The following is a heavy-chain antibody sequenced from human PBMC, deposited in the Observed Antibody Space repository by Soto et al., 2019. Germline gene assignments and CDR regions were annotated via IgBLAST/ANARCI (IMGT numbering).Heavy chain of an antibody. D-gene: IGHD4-17*01. CDR3: ARDSGYGDSTGYYYYYGMDV. CDR2: MNPNTGDT. Sequence: ASVKVSCKASGYTFSSNDINWVRQAPGQGLEWMGWMNPNTGDTNYAQQFQGWVTMTRDTSISTAYMELSRLKSDDTAVYYCARDSGYGDSTGYYYYYGMDVWGQGTTVTV. J-gene: IGHJ6*02. CDR1: GYTFSSND. V-gene: IGHV1-2*04.